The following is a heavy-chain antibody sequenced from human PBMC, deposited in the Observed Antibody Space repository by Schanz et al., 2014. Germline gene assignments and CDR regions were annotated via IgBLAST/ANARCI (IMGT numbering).Heavy chain of an antibody. J-gene: IGHJ4*02. CDR3: ARARYTGYDCSGY. Sequence: QVQLVQSGPAVKKPGASMKVSCLASGYSFTEYFLHWVRQAPGQGLEWMGWINPNSGETNYEQKFKGRGTLTSDTSISTAFMELSGLTSDDTATYFCARARYTGYDCSGYWGQGTLLIVSS. V-gene: IGHV1-2*02. D-gene: IGHD5-12*01. CDR2: INPNSGET. CDR1: GYSFTEYF.